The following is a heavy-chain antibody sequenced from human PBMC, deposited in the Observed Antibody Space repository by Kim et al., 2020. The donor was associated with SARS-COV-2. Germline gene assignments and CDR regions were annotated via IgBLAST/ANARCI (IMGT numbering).Heavy chain of an antibody. CDR1: GYTFSDYH. Sequence: ASVKVFCKASGYTFSDYHLHWLRQAPGQRLEWIGCINGGSGDTKHSQKFQGRVIFTRDTSASTVYMDLNSLRSEDTAIFYCVRVAVTGTGYFQHWGQGTLITVSS. J-gene: IGHJ1*01. CDR2: INGGSGDT. CDR3: VRVAVTGTGYFQH. D-gene: IGHD6-19*01. V-gene: IGHV1-3*01.